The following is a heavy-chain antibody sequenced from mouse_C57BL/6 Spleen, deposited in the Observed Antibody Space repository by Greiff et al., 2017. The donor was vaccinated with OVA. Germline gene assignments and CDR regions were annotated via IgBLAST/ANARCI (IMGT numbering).Heavy chain of an antibody. CDR3: AREKGWLLLDY. CDR2: ISYDGSN. V-gene: IGHV3-6*01. Sequence: EVKLMESGPGLVKPSQSLSLTCSVTGYSITSGYYWNWIRQFPGNKLEWMGYISYDGSNNYNPSLKNRISITRDTSKNQFFLKLNSVTTEDTATYYCAREKGWLLLDYWGQGTTLTVSS. J-gene: IGHJ2*01. CDR1: GYSITSGYY. D-gene: IGHD2-3*01.